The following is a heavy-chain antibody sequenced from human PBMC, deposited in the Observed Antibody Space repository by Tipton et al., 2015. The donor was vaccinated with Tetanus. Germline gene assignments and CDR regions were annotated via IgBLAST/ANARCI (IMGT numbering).Heavy chain of an antibody. D-gene: IGHD3-10*01. CDR1: GGSFGNFY. V-gene: IGHV4-59*01. CDR2: IYYSGST. CDR3: ARVWFGDLFGVGAFDI. Sequence: TLSLTCTISGGSFGNFYWAWIRQPPGRGLEWIGYIYYSGSTNYDPSFKSRVTISLDTSKNQFSLKMSSVTAADTAMYYCARVWFGDLFGVGAFDIWGQGTMVTVSS. J-gene: IGHJ3*02.